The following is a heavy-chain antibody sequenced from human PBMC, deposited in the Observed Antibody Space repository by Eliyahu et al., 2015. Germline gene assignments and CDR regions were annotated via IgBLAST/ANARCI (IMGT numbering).Heavy chain of an antibody. J-gene: IGHJ4*02. CDR3: AKGPRGVVVITDFLSDY. CDR2: ISYDGSXK. V-gene: IGHV3-30*18. Sequence: VSGISYDGSXKYYADSVKGXLTISRDNXENTLYLQMNSLRAEDTAVYYCAKGPRGVVVITDFLSDYWGQGTLVTVSS. D-gene: IGHD3-22*01.